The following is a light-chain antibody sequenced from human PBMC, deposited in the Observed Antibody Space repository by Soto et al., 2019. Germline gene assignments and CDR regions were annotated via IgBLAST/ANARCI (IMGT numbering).Light chain of an antibody. CDR3: QQSYSRATSA. CDR1: DSGDSC. Sequence: DIQVTQSPASLSASVGDTIAMAGRGGDSGDSCINWFQQKPGKAPKLLIYGESNLETGVVSRFSGRGSGTDLTINLSSLQPEEFETYYCQQSYSRATSAFGPGTKVDLK. V-gene: IGKV1-39*01. J-gene: IGKJ3*01. CDR2: GES.